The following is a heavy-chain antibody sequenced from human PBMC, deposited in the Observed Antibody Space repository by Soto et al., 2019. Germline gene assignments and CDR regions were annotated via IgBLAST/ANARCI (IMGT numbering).Heavy chain of an antibody. J-gene: IGHJ4*02. V-gene: IGHV4-39*01. CDR3: ARNTRYYDASDQRFFFDY. D-gene: IGHD3-22*01. CDR1: GGSISSSAYY. Sequence: QLQLQESGAGLVKPSETLSLTCTLPGGSISSSAYYWGWIRQPPGEALEWIGSISYTGSPYYSPSLWSRVTISVDTSKTQFSLRLSSVTAADTAVYYCARNTRYYDASDQRFFFDYWGQGTLVIVSS. CDR2: ISYTGSP.